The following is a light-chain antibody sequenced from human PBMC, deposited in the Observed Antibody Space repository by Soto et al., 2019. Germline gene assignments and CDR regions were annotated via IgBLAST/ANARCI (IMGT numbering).Light chain of an antibody. Sequence: EIVMTQSPGTLSVSPGETATLSCRASQSVSSDLAWYQQKPGQAPRLLIYGASTRAPGIPVRFSGSGSGTEFPHTISGLQSEDFAAYYCQQYNNWPTITFGGGTKVDI. CDR1: QSVSSD. V-gene: IGKV3-15*01. CDR2: GAS. J-gene: IGKJ4*01. CDR3: QQYNNWPTIT.